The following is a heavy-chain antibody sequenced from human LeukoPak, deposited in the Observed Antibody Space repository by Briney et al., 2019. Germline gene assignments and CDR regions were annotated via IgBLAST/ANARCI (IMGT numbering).Heavy chain of an antibody. J-gene: IGHJ5*02. CDR1: GGRFSDYT. D-gene: IGHD5-24*01. CDR3: AGGGRDDFNSWFDP. CDR2: ITPMFGMA. Sequence: GASVKVSCKASGGRFSDYTITWVRQIPGQGLEWMGRITPMFGMAVYAQKFHDRVTITADKSTTTAYMDLSGLRSEDTAVYYCAGGGRDDFNSWFDPWGQGTLVTVSS. V-gene: IGHV1-69*02.